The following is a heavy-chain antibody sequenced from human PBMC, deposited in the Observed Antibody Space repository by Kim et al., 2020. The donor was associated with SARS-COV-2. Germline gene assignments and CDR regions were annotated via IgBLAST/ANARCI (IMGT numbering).Heavy chain of an antibody. Sequence: GGSLRLSCAASGFTFSSYAMNWVRQAPGKGLEWVAIITDDGREKYYADSVKGRFTISRDNSKNTLYLQMNSLRAEDTAVYYCAREHDYGSGSCYNDFDYWGRGTLVTVSS. D-gene: IGHD3-10*01. CDR2: ITDDGREK. V-gene: IGHV3-30*04. CDR3: AREHDYGSGSCYNDFDY. CDR1: GFTFSSYA. J-gene: IGHJ4*01.